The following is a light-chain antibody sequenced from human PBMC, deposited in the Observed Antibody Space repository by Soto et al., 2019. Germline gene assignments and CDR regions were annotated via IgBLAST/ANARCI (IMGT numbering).Light chain of an antibody. CDR2: HAS. Sequence: EIVMTQSPATLSVSPGERATLSCRASESVSTYLAWYQHKPGQAPRLLINHASNRATGIPDRFSGSGSGTDFTLIISSLEPEDFAVYYCQQRRNWPYLTFGGGTKVEIK. CDR3: QQRRNWPYLT. V-gene: IGKV3-11*01. J-gene: IGKJ4*01. CDR1: ESVSTY.